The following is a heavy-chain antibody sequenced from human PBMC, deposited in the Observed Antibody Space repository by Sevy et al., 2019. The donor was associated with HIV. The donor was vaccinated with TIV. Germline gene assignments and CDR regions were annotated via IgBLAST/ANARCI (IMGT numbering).Heavy chain of an antibody. Sequence: GGSLRLSCAASGFIFSDYWMTWVRQAPGKGLEWVATIRLDGSARYYASSVKGRFTISRDNAKNSLFLQMNSLRVEDTAVYYCARAFRREAYTPDYRGQGSLVTVSS. V-gene: IGHV3-7*03. CDR3: ARAFRREAYTPDY. CDR2: IRLDGSAR. CDR1: GFIFSDYW. J-gene: IGHJ4*02. D-gene: IGHD4-4*01.